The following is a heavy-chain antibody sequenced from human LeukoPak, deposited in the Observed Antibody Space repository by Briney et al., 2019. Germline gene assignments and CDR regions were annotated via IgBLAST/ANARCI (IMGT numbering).Heavy chain of an antibody. V-gene: IGHV3-30*09. D-gene: IGHD3-3*01. Sequence: PGRSLRLSCAASGFTFTNYAMNWVRQAPGKGLEWVATVSYDGTDTSYADSVKGRFAIFRDNSKNTLYLQMNSLRAEDTAVYYCAKDSDNFWSGVDYWGQGTLLTVSS. CDR1: GFTFTNYA. CDR2: VSYDGTDT. J-gene: IGHJ4*02. CDR3: AKDSDNFWSGVDY.